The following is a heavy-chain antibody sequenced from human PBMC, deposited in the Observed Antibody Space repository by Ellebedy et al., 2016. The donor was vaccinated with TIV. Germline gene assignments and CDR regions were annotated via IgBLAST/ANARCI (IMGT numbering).Heavy chain of an antibody. J-gene: IGHJ6*03. CDR2: IIPIFGTA. CDR1: GGTFSSYA. Sequence: SVKVSXXASGGTFSSYAISWVRQAPGQGLEWMGGIIPIFGTANYAQKFQGRVTITADESTSTAYMELSSLRSEDTAVYYCARDGDYGDYPASYWDYYYYMDVWGKGTTVTVSS. CDR3: ARDGDYGDYPASYWDYYYYMDV. V-gene: IGHV1-69*13. D-gene: IGHD4-17*01.